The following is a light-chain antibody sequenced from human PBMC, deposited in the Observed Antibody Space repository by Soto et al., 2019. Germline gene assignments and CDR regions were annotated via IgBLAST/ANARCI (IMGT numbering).Light chain of an antibody. V-gene: IGKV1-5*01. CDR1: QSIRSW. Sequence: DIQMTHSPSTLSVSLGDRVTITCRASQSIRSWLAWYQQKPPKAPKLLIYYATTLESGVPSRFSGSGSGTEFTPSISSLQPDDFATYDCQQYNTFSPWTFGQGTKVDIK. CDR2: YAT. J-gene: IGKJ1*01. CDR3: QQYNTFSPWT.